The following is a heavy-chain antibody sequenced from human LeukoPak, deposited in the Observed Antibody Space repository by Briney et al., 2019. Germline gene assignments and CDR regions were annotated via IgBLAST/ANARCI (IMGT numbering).Heavy chain of an antibody. J-gene: IGHJ6*03. V-gene: IGHV4-34*01. CDR3: ARRIAAAGTYYYYYMDV. D-gene: IGHD6-13*01. Sequence: SETLSLTCTVSGGSISSYYWSWIRQPPGKGLEWIGEINHSGSTNYNPSLKSRVTISVDTSKNQFSLKLSSVTAADTAVYYCARRIAAAGTYYYYYMDVWGKGTTVTVSS. CDR1: GGSISSYY. CDR2: INHSGST.